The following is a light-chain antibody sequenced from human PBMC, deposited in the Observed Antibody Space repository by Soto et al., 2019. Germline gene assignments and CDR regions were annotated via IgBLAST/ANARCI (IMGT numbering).Light chain of an antibody. CDR2: TAS. J-gene: IGKJ1*01. CDR3: QQSYSTPT. V-gene: IGKV1-9*01. Sequence: DIQLTQSPSFLSASVGDRVTITCRASQDISHYLAWYQQKPGKAPKLLIYTASTLQSGVPSRFTGSGSGTEFTLTIGRLQPEDFATYYCQQSYSTPTFGQGTKVDIK. CDR1: QDISHY.